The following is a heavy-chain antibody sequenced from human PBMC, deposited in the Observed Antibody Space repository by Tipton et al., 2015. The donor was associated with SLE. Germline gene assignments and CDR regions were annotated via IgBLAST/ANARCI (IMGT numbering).Heavy chain of an antibody. D-gene: IGHD6-19*01. CDR1: GGSISSSSYY. CDR3: ARDIPPYCSGWYARYFDL. V-gene: IGHV4-39*07. Sequence: TLSLTCTVSGGSISSSSYYWGWIRQPPGKGLEWIGSIYYSGSTYYNPSLKSRVTISVDTSKNQFSLKLSSVTAADTAVYYCARDIPPYCSGWYARYFDLWGRGTLVTVSS. CDR2: IYYSGST. J-gene: IGHJ2*01.